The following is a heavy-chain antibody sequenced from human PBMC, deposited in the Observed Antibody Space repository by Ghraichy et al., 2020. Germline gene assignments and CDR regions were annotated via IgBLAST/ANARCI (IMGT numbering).Heavy chain of an antibody. V-gene: IGHV4-34*01. CDR3: ARWGRSVYKPGGYRSFYMFDLDV. D-gene: IGHD2-15*01. CDR2: INESGLT. CDR1: GASLDGYY. J-gene: IGHJ6*02. Sequence: SETLSLTCRVYGASLDGYYWSWIRQSPGKGLEWIGEINESGLTNFNPSLKSRVTISIDTSKDQFSLRLTSVTSADAAMYFCARWGRSVYKPGGYRSFYMFDLDVWGQGTTVIVSS.